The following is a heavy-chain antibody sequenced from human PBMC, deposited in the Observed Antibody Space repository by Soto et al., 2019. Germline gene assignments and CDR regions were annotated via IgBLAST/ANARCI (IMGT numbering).Heavy chain of an antibody. V-gene: IGHV1-3*01. D-gene: IGHD3-10*01. J-gene: IGHJ6*02. Sequence: QAHFVQSGAEVKKPGASVKVSCKASGYTFATYAMHWVRQAPGQRLEWMGWINAGNGNTKYSQKFQGRVTITRDTSANTAYMELSSLTSEDTAVYYCARDLLWSRGYYSSYGMDVWGQGPTVTVSS. CDR2: INAGNGNT. CDR1: GYTFATYA. CDR3: ARDLLWSRGYYSSYGMDV.